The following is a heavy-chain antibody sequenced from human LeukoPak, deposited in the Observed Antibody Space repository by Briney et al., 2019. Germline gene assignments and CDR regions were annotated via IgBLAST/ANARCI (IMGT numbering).Heavy chain of an antibody. J-gene: IGHJ6*02. D-gene: IGHD6-13*01. Sequence: ASVEVSCKASGYTFTSYYMHWVRQAPGQGLEWMGIINPSGGSTSYAQKFQGRVTMTRDTSTSTVYMELSSLRSEDTAVYYCARSFSSSDAGYGMDVWGQGTTVTVSS. CDR2: INPSGGST. CDR1: GYTFTSYY. CDR3: ARSFSSSDAGYGMDV. V-gene: IGHV1-46*01.